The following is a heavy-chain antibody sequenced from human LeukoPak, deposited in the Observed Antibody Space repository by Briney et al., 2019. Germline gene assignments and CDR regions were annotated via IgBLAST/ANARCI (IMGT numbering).Heavy chain of an antibody. Sequence: SETLSLTCAVYGGSFNGYYWSWIRQPPGKGLEWIGEVNHSGSTNYNPSLKSRVTISVDTSKNQFSLKLSSATAADTAVYYCARNYYDSSGGFDPWGQGTLATVSS. CDR1: GGSFNGYY. J-gene: IGHJ5*02. CDR3: ARNYYDSSGGFDP. D-gene: IGHD3-22*01. V-gene: IGHV4-34*01. CDR2: VNHSGST.